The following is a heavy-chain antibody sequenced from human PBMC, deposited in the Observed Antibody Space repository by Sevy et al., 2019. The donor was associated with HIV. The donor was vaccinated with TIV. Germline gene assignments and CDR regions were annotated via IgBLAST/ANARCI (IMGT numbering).Heavy chain of an antibody. CDR1: GFTVSSNY. CDR2: IYSGGST. V-gene: IGHV3-53*01. Sequence: GGSLRLSCAASGFTVSSNYMSWVRQAPGKGLEWVSVIYSGGSTYYADSVKGRFTISRDNSKNTLYLQMNSLRAEDTAMYYCARAGWLRYMDVWGKGTTVTVSS. J-gene: IGHJ6*03. D-gene: IGHD5-12*01. CDR3: ARAGWLRYMDV.